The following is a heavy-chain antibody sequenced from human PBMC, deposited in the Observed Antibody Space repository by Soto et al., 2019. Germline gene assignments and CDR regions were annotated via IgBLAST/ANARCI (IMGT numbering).Heavy chain of an antibody. V-gene: IGHV3-23*01. J-gene: IGHJ4*02. CDR3: AKSLYSSSWYEPDY. D-gene: IGHD6-13*01. Sequence: LRLSCAASGFTFSSYAMSWVRQAPGKGLEWVSAISGSGGSTYYADSVKGRFTISRDNSKNTLYLQMNSLRAEDTAVYYCAKSLYSSSWYEPDYWGQGTLVTVSS. CDR2: ISGSGGST. CDR1: GFTFSSYA.